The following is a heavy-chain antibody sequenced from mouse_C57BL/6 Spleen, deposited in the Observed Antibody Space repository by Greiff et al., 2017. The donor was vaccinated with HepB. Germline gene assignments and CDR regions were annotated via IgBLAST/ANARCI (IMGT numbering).Heavy chain of an antibody. CDR1: GFTFSSYA. CDR3: AREGNDYDPFAY. J-gene: IGHJ3*01. D-gene: IGHD2-4*01. Sequence: EVQLVESGGGLVKPGGSLKLSCAASGFTFSSYAMSWVRQTPEKRLEWVATISDGGSYTYYPDNVKGRFTISRDNAKNNLYLQMSHLKSEDTAMYYCAREGNDYDPFAYWGQGTLVTVSA. CDR2: ISDGGSYT. V-gene: IGHV5-4*01.